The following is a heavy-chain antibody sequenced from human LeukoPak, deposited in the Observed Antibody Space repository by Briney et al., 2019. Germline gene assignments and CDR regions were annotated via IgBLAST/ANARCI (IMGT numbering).Heavy chain of an antibody. V-gene: IGHV4-61*02. D-gene: IGHD2-8*01. CDR3: ARDGRFCINGVCSYYYMDV. Sequence: SETLSLTCTVSGGSISSGDCYWNWIRQTAGKGLEWIGRIYTSGSTNYNPSLKSRVTISVDTSKSQFSLKLSSVTAADTAVYYCARDGRFCINGVCSYYYMDVWGKGTTVTVSS. J-gene: IGHJ6*03. CDR1: GGSISSGDCY. CDR2: IYTSGST.